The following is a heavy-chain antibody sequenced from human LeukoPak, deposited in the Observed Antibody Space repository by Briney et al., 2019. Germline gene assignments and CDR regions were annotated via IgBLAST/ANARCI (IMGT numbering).Heavy chain of an antibody. CDR3: ARDGLSSLRGGNWFDP. CDR1: GYTFTSYG. D-gene: IGHD3-16*01. V-gene: IGHV1-18*01. Sequence: ASVKVSCKASGYTFTSYGISWVRQAPGQGLEWMGWISAYNGNTNYAQKLQGRVTMTTDTSTSTAYMELRSLRSDDTAVYYCARDGLSSLRGGNWFDPWGQGTLVTVSS. J-gene: IGHJ5*02. CDR2: ISAYNGNT.